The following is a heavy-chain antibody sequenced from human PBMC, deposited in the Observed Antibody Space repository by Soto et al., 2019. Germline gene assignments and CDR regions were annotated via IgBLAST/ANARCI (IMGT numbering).Heavy chain of an antibody. Sequence: SETLSLTCAVSGGSISSSNWWSWVRQPPGKGLEWIGEIYHSGSTNYNPSLKSRVTISVDKSKNQFSLKLSSVTAADTAVYYCARDSYYDSSGYYFDYWCQGTLVTVSS. V-gene: IGHV4-4*02. CDR2: IYHSGST. D-gene: IGHD3-22*01. J-gene: IGHJ4*02. CDR3: ARDSYYDSSGYYFDY. CDR1: GGSISSSNW.